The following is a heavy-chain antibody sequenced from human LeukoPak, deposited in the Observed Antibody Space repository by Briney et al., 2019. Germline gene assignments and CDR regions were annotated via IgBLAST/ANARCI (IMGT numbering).Heavy chain of an antibody. CDR1: GYIFTDYY. Sequence: ASVKVSCKASGYIFTDYYMHWVRQAPGQELGWMGRINPNSGGTNYAQKFQGRVTITADESTSTAYMELSSLRSEDTAVYYCARTEYSSSPVLNYYYYYYMDVWGKGTTVTVSS. J-gene: IGHJ6*03. V-gene: IGHV1/OR15-1*04. CDR3: ARTEYSSSPVLNYYYYYYMDV. CDR2: INPNSGGT. D-gene: IGHD6-13*01.